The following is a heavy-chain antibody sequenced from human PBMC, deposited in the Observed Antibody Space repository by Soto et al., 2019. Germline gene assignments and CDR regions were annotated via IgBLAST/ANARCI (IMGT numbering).Heavy chain of an antibody. CDR1: GYTFTSYG. Sequence: QVQLVQSGAEVKKPGASVKVSCKASGYTFTSYGISWVRQAPGQGLEWMGWISAYNGNTNYAQKLQGRVNMTTDTSTSTAYMEMRSLRSDDTAVYYCARVRYAAVAGRYYYGMDVCGQGPTVTVSS. CDR2: ISAYNGNT. CDR3: ARVRYAAVAGRYYYGMDV. D-gene: IGHD6-19*01. J-gene: IGHJ6*02. V-gene: IGHV1-18*01.